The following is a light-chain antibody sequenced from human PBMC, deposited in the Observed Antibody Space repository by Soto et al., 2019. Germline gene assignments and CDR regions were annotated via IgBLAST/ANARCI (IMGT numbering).Light chain of an antibody. CDR3: SSYTSSSPLYV. J-gene: IGLJ1*01. V-gene: IGLV2-14*01. CDR1: SSDVGGYNY. CDR2: DVS. Sequence: QSALTQPASVSRSPGQSITISCTGTSSDVGGYNYVSWYQQHPGKAPKLMIYDVSNRPSGVSNRFSGSKSGNTASLTISGLQAEDEADYYCSSYTSSSPLYVFGTGTKLTVL.